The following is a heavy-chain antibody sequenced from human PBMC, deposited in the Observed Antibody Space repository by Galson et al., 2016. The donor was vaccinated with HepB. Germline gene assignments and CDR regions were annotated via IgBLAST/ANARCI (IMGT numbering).Heavy chain of an antibody. V-gene: IGHV2-5*02. Sequence: PALVKPTQTLTLTCTVSGLSLGTSGVGVGWIRQPPGKALEWLAVIYWDDNKRYSPSLKSRLTITKDTSKNQVVLTMTNMDPVDTATYYCAHIYLYSYDNSGRRVNVLDIWGQRTMVSASS. D-gene: IGHD3-22*01. CDR1: GLSLGTSGVG. J-gene: IGHJ3*02. CDR3: AHIYLYSYDNSGRRVNVLDI. CDR2: IYWDDNK.